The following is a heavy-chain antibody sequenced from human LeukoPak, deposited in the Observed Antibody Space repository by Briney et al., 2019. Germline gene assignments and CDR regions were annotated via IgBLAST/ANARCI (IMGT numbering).Heavy chain of an antibody. CDR2: ISSSGSTI. J-gene: IGHJ4*02. V-gene: IGHV3-48*03. CDR1: GFTFSSYE. CDR3: AKDSPIAVAGNFDY. Sequence: GGSLRLSCAASGFTFSSYEMNWVRQAPGKGLEWVSYISSSGSTIYYADSVKGRFTISRDNSKNTLYLQMNSLRAEDTAVYYCAKDSPIAVAGNFDYWGQGTLVTVSS. D-gene: IGHD6-19*01.